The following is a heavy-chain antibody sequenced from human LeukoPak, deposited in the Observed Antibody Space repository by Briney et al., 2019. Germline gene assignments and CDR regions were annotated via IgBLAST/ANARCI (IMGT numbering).Heavy chain of an antibody. CDR2: IYSGGST. J-gene: IGHJ4*02. V-gene: IGHV3-53*01. D-gene: IGHD5-18*01. Sequence: PGGSLRLSCAASGFTVSSNYMSWVRQAPGKGLEWVSVIYSGGSTYYADSVKGRFTISRDNSKNTLYLQMNSLRAEDTAVYYCARATPKHYSYGIFDYWGQGTLVMVSP. CDR1: GFTVSSNY. CDR3: ARATPKHYSYGIFDY.